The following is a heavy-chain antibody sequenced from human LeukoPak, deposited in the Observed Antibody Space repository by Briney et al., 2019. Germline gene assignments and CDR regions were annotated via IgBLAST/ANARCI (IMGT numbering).Heavy chain of an antibody. V-gene: IGHV3-21*06. CDR3: ARAGTCSSTSCDGGIEY. CDR1: GFTFSSHW. D-gene: IGHD2-2*01. J-gene: IGHJ4*02. Sequence: GGSLRLSCAASGFTFSSHWMSWVRQAPGKGLEWVSFISTTSTYIYYADSVKGRFTVSRDNSKNLLYLQMDSLRVEDTAVYYCARAGTCSSTSCDGGIEYWGQGTLVTVSS. CDR2: ISTTSTYI.